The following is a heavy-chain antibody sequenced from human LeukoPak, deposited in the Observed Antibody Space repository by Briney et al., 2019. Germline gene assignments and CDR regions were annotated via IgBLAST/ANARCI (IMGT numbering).Heavy chain of an antibody. J-gene: IGHJ3*02. CDR3: ARDLTVVVPAAIDNDAFDI. D-gene: IGHD2-2*01. V-gene: IGHV4-4*07. Sequence: SETLSHTCTVSGGSISSYYWSWIRQPAGKGLEWIGRIYTSGSTNYNPSLKSRVTMSVDTSKNQFSLKLSSVTAADTAVYYCARDLTVVVPAAIDNDAFDIWGQGTMVTVSS. CDR1: GGSISSYY. CDR2: IYTSGST.